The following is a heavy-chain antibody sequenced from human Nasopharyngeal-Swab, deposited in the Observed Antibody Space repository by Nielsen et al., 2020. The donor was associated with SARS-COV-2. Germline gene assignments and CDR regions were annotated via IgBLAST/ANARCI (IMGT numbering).Heavy chain of an antibody. D-gene: IGHD3-3*01. Sequence: WVRQAPGQGLEWMGGIIPIFGTANYAQKFQGRVTITADESTSRAYMELSSLRSEDTAVYYCARSRARIQYDFWSGYYYYGMDVWGQGTTVTVSS. CDR3: ARSRARIQYDFWSGYYYYGMDV. V-gene: IGHV1-69*01. J-gene: IGHJ6*02. CDR2: IIPIFGTA.